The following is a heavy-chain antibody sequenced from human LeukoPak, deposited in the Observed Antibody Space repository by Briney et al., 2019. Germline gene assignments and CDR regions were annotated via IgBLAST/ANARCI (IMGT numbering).Heavy chain of an antibody. Sequence: GRSLRLSCAASGFTFSSYGIHWVRQAPGKGLEWVAVTSYDGSNTYYADSVKGRFTISRDNSKNTLYLQMNSLRAEDTAIYYCAKDLPRDTAMVYYYYGMGVWGQGTTVTVSS. CDR2: TSYDGSNT. V-gene: IGHV3-30*18. D-gene: IGHD5-18*01. CDR3: AKDLPRDTAMVYYYYGMGV. CDR1: GFTFSSYG. J-gene: IGHJ6*02.